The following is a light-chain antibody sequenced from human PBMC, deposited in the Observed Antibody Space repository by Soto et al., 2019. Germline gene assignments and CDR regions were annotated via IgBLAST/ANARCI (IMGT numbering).Light chain of an antibody. CDR2: AAS. CDR1: QDISNY. CDR3: QKYNSAPNT. J-gene: IGKJ2*01. Sequence: DIQMTQSPSSLSASVGDRVTITCRASQDISNYLAWYQQKPGRVPKLLIYAASTLQTGVKSRFSGSGSGTVFTLTINSLQPEDVATYYCQKYNSAPNTFGRGTRLEIK. V-gene: IGKV1-27*01.